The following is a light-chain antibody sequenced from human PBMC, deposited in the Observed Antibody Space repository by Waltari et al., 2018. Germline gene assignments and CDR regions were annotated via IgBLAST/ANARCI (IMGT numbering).Light chain of an antibody. J-gene: IGLJ3*02. Sequence: QSVLTQPPSVSGAPGQSVTLSCTGSSSNIGAGYDAHWYQQFPGTAPKLLLFDDSRRPSGVPGRFPGSWSGASASLAITGLQTEDEADYYCQSYDNSLGAWVFGGGTTLTVL. CDR1: SSNIGAGYD. V-gene: IGLV1-40*01. CDR3: QSYDNSLGAWV. CDR2: DDS.